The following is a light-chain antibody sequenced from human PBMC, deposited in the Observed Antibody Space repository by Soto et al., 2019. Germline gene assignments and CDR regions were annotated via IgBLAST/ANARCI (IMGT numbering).Light chain of an antibody. CDR2: DVS. V-gene: IGLV2-11*01. J-gene: IGLJ1*01. Sequence: ALTQPRSLSGSPGQSVTISCTGPTIGAHSFVSWYQDRPDKVPKLLIYDVSQRPSGIPDRFSGSRSANTASLTISGLQADDAAAYYCCSYTGNKVFVFGTGTKVTV. CDR1: TIGAHSF. CDR3: CSYTGNKVFV.